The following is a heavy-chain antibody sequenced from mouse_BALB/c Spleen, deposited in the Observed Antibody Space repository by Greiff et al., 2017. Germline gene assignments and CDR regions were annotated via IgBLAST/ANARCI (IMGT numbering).Heavy chain of an antibody. V-gene: IGHV1-54*01. Sequence: VKLQESGAELVRPGTSVKVSCKASGYAFTNYLIEWVKQRPGQGLEWIGVINPGSGGTNYNEKFKGKATLTADKSSSTAYMQLSSLTSDDSAVYFCARSRRYDRSDYWGQGTTLTVSS. J-gene: IGHJ2*01. CDR1: GYAFTNYL. CDR3: ARSRRYDRSDY. CDR2: INPGSGGT. D-gene: IGHD2-14*01.